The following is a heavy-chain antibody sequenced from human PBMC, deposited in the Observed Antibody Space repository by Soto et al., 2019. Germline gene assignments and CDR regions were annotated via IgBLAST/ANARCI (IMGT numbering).Heavy chain of an antibody. CDR3: ARGPAGDKVDY. D-gene: IGHD7-27*01. V-gene: IGHV4-30-4*01. CDR2: IYNSGST. J-gene: IGHJ4*02. Sequence: SETLSLTCTVSGGSISSGDYYWSWIRQPPGKGLEWIGHIYNSGSTYSNPSIKGRVTISEDTSKNQFSLKVSSVTAADTAVYYCARGPAGDKVDYWGQGTLVTVSS. CDR1: GGSISSGDYY.